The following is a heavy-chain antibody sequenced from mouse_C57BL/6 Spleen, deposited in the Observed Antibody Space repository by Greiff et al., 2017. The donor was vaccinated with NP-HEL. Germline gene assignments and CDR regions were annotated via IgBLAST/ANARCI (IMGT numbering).Heavy chain of an antibody. D-gene: IGHD2-5*01. CDR1: GYAFSSYW. CDR2: IYPGDGDT. J-gene: IGHJ4*01. Sequence: QVQLQQSGAELVKPGASVKISCKASGYAFSSYWMNWVKQRPGKGLEWIGQIYPGDGDTNYNGKFKGKATLTADKSSSTAYMQLSSLTSEDSAVYFCARSGYSNYDYAMDYWGQGTSVTVSS. CDR3: ARSGYSNYDYAMDY. V-gene: IGHV1-80*01.